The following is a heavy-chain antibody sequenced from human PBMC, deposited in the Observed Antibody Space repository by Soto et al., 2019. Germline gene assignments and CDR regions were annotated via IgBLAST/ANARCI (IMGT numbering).Heavy chain of an antibody. CDR1: NYSISSGYY. CDR3: ARLAFGPIDY. Sequence: SETLSLSCTVSNYSISSGYYWGWIRQSPGEGLEWIVSMYHSGTTYYNPSLKSRVNISIDTSKNQFSLKLTSVTSAGTAVYFCARLAFGPIDYWGQGTLVTVS. V-gene: IGHV4-38-2*02. CDR2: MYHSGTT. J-gene: IGHJ4*02. D-gene: IGHD3-16*01.